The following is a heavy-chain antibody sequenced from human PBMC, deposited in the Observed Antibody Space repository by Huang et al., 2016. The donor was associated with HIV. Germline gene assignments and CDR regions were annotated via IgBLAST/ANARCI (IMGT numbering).Heavy chain of an antibody. Sequence: QVQLVESGGGVVQPGGSLRLSCTASGVNFGSFGTHLVRQGPGKGLEWVAFIRYDGNNYYYADSVRGRFTIARDNSKDTLYLQMNRLRPDDSAVYYCAKDLTYTFGRHFDYWGRGTLVTVSS. V-gene: IGHV3-30*02. CDR1: GVNFGSFG. D-gene: IGHD3-3*01. CDR2: IRYDGNNY. J-gene: IGHJ4*02. CDR3: AKDLTYTFGRHFDY.